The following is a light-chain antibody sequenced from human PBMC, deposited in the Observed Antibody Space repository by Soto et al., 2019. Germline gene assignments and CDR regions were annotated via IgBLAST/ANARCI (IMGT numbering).Light chain of an antibody. J-gene: IGKJ4*01. CDR3: QQLNVYPST. Sequence: DLKITQSPSTLSASVGDRVTITCRASQSISSLLAWYQQKPGKAPKLLIYAASTLQTGVPSRFSGGGSGTDFTLTITSLQPEDFATYYCQQLNVYPSTFGGGTNVDIK. CDR1: QSISSL. V-gene: IGKV1-5*01. CDR2: AAS.